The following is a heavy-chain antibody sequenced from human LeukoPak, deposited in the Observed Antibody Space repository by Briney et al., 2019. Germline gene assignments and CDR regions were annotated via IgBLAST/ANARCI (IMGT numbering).Heavy chain of an antibody. Sequence: SETLPLTCTVSGGSISSYYWSWIRQPPGKGLEWIGYIYYSGSTNYNASLTNRVTISVDTSKNQFSLKLSSVTAADTAVYYCAREVGYCSGGSCYSYFDYWGQGTLVTVSS. J-gene: IGHJ4*02. CDR2: IYYSGST. D-gene: IGHD2-15*01. V-gene: IGHV4-59*01. CDR3: AREVGYCSGGSCYSYFDY. CDR1: GGSISSYY.